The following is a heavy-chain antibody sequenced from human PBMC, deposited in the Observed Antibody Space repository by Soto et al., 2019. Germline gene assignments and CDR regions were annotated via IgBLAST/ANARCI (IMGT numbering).Heavy chain of an antibody. D-gene: IGHD1-1*01. Sequence: EVQLLESGRVLVQPGGSLRLSCAASGFTFSTYAMNWVRQAPGNGLEWVSAISGSGGSIHYADSVKGRFTISRDNSKNTLYLQMNSLRDEDTAVYHCVKGYWKGDVWGQGTTVTVSS. V-gene: IGHV3-23*01. CDR1: GFTFSTYA. CDR3: VKGYWKGDV. CDR2: ISGSGGSI. J-gene: IGHJ6*02.